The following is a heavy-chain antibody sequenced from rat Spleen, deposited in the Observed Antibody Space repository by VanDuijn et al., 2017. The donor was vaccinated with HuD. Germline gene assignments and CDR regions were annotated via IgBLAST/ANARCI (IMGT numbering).Heavy chain of an antibody. CDR1: GFSLTTNG. CDR2: ISSGGNT. J-gene: IGHJ3*01. Sequence: QVQLKESGPGLVQPSQTLSLTCTVSGFSLTTNGVTWVRQPPRKGLEWITTISSGGNTYYNSALKSRRSISRDTSKSQVFLKMNSLQTEDTAIYFCTRDQSFWGSYYPGGFAYWGQGTLVTVSS. V-gene: IGHV2S12*01. CDR3: TRDQSFWGSYYPGGFAY. D-gene: IGHD1-12*02.